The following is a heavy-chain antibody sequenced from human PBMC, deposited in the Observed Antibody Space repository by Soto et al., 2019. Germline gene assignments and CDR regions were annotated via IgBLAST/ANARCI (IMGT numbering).Heavy chain of an antibody. J-gene: IGHJ5*02. Sequence: GESLKISCKGSGYTFTNYWIGWVRQMPGKGLEWMGIIFPGGSDTRYSPSFRGQVTISADKSINTAYLQWSSLEASDTAIYYCARGLGTGMNPTNWLDPWGQGTLVTVSS. D-gene: IGHD1-1*01. CDR1: GYTFTNYW. V-gene: IGHV5-51*01. CDR2: IFPGGSDT. CDR3: ARGLGTGMNPTNWLDP.